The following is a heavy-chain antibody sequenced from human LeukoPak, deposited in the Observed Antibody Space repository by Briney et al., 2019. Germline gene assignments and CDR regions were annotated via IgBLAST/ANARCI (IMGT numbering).Heavy chain of an antibody. CDR3: VRGGQYYFSSYDH. CDR1: GFIFMNYW. Sequence: GGSLRLSCAASGFIFMNYWMHWVRQAPGKGLEWLSRINSDGSATDYADSVKGRFTISKDNAKDTLYLQMDGLSAGDTAVCYCVRGGQYYFSSYDHWGQGTLVTVSS. D-gene: IGHD3-10*01. J-gene: IGHJ4*02. V-gene: IGHV3-74*01. CDR2: INSDGSAT.